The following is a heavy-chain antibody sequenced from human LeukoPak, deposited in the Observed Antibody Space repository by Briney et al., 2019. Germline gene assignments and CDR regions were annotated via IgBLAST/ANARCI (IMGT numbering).Heavy chain of an antibody. CDR1: GDSVSSNSAA. Sequence: PSQTLSLTCAVSGDSVSSNSAAWNWIRQSPSRGLEWLGRTFYRSKWYNDYAVSLQSRITINPDTSKNQFSLQLNSVTPDDTAVYFCARKEATISAFDIWGQGTMVTVSS. CDR2: TFYRSKWYN. CDR3: ARKEATISAFDI. D-gene: IGHD5-24*01. V-gene: IGHV6-1*01. J-gene: IGHJ3*02.